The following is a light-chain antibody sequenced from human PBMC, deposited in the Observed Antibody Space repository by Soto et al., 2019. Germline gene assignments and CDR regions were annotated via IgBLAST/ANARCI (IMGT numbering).Light chain of an antibody. CDR3: QQYNNYPRT. V-gene: IGKV1-5*01. CDR2: DAS. CDR1: QSISSW. J-gene: IGKJ1*01. Sequence: DIQMTQSPSTLSASVGDRVTITCRASQSISSWLAWYQQKPGKAPKLLIYDASSLESGVPSRFSGSGSATEFTLTISSLQPDDFATYYCQQYNNYPRTFGQGTKVDIK.